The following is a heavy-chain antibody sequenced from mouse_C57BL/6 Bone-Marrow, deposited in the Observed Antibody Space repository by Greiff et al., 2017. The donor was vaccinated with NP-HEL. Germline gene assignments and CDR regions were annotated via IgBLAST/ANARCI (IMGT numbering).Heavy chain of an antibody. Sequence: EVQLVESGGGLVQPGGSLKLSCAASGFTFSDYYMYWVRQTPEKRLEWVAYISNGGGSTYYPDTVKGRFTISRDNAKNTLYLQMSRLKSEDTAMYYCARSSGSLYYYAMDYWGQGTSVTVSS. CDR1: GFTFSDYY. V-gene: IGHV5-12*01. J-gene: IGHJ4*01. D-gene: IGHD3-2*02. CDR2: ISNGGGST. CDR3: ARSSGSLYYYAMDY.